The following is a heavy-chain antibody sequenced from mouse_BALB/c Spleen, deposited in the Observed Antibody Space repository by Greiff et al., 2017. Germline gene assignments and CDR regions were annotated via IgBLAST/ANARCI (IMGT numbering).Heavy chain of an antibody. V-gene: IGHV2-9*02. CDR2: IWAGGST. Sequence: VQGVESGPGLVAPSQSLSITCTVSGFSLTRYGVHWVRQPPGTGLEWLGVIWAGGSTNYNSALMSRLSISKDNSKSQVFLKMNSLQTDDTAMYYCAREGVYGSTLDYWGQGTTLTVSS. CDR3: AREGVYGSTLDY. D-gene: IGHD1-1*01. J-gene: IGHJ2*01. CDR1: GFSLTRYG.